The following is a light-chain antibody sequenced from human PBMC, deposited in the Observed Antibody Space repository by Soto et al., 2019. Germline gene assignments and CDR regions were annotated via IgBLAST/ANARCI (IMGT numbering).Light chain of an antibody. J-gene: IGKJ1*01. V-gene: IGKV1-6*01. Sequence: AIQLTQSPSSLSASVGDRVTITRRASQGIRNDLGWYQQKPGKAPKLLIYAASSLQSGVPSRFSGSASGTDFTLTISSPQPEDFATYYCLQDYSYPWTFGQGTKVDIK. CDR1: QGIRND. CDR2: AAS. CDR3: LQDYSYPWT.